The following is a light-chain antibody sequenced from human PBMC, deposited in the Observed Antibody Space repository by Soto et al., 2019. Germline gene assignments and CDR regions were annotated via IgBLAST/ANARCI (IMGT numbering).Light chain of an antibody. V-gene: IGKV1-39*01. CDR2: AAS. CDR1: QRISTY. CDR3: QQSYTTPPT. J-gene: IGKJ1*01. Sequence: DIQMTQSPSSLSASVGDRVTITCRASQRISTYLNWYQQKPGKAPKLLIYAASSLQSGVPSRFSGSGSGTDFTLTITSLQPEDVATYYCQQSYTTPPTLGQGTKVDIK.